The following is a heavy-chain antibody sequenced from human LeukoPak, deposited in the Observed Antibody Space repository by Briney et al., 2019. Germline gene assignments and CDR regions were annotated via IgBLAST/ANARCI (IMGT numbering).Heavy chain of an antibody. CDR3: ARDSTPYSSGEGAFDI. V-gene: IGHV1-18*01. Sequence: ASVKVSCKASGYTFTSYGISWVRQAPGQGLEWMGWISAYNGNTNYAQKLQGRVTMTTDTSTSTAYMELRSLRSDDTAVYYCARDSTPYSSGEGAFDIWGQGTMVTVSS. D-gene: IGHD6-19*01. CDR2: ISAYNGNT. CDR1: GYTFTSYG. J-gene: IGHJ3*02.